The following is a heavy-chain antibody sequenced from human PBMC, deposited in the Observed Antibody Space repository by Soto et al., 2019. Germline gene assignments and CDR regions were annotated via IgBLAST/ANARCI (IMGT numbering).Heavy chain of an antibody. CDR3: ARGEGCSSTSCYAGWFDP. CDR2: MNPNSGNT. Sequence: QVQLVQSGAEVKKPGASVKVSCKASGYTFTSYDINWVRQATGQGLEWMGWMNPNSGNTGYAQKFQGRVTMTRNTSISTAYMELSSPRSEDTAVYYCARGEGCSSTSCYAGWFDPWGQGTLVTVSS. D-gene: IGHD2-2*01. J-gene: IGHJ5*02. V-gene: IGHV1-8*01. CDR1: GYTFTSYD.